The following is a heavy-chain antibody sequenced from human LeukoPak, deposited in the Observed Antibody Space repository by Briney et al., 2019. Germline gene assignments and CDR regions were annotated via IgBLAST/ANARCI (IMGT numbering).Heavy chain of an antibody. CDR1: GGSISSYY. CDR2: IYYSGST. Sequence: SETLSLTCAVSGGSISSYYWSWIRQPPGKGLEWIGYIYYSGSTNYNPSLKSRVTISVDTSKNQFSLTLSSVTASDTAVYYCARVVVPAVNYYYYYMDVSGKGTTVTVSS. V-gene: IGHV4-59*01. D-gene: IGHD2-2*01. J-gene: IGHJ6*03. CDR3: ARVVVPAVNYYYYYMDV.